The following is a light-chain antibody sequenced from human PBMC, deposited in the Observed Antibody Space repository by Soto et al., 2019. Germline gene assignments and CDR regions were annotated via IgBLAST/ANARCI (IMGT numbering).Light chain of an antibody. CDR2: KAS. V-gene: IGKV1-5*03. CDR3: KQYNTSFRT. Sequence: QRTQSPSTLSGSVGDRVTLTCRASQTISSWLAWYQQKPGKAPKLLIYKASSLESGVPSRFSGSGFGTEFALTISSLQPDDFATYYCKQYNTSFRTFGQGTKVDI. CDR1: QTISSW. J-gene: IGKJ2*01.